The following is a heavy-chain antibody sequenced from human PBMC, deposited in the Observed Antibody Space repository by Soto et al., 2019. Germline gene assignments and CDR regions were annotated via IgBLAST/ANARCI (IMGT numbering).Heavy chain of an antibody. CDR1: GYTFNRYA. D-gene: IGHD2-15*01. CDR3: ARDIQDCSGGSCGYYFDY. V-gene: IGHV1-3*04. CDR2: ISTSSGDT. Sequence: QVHLVQSGAEVKKPGASVKVSCKASGYTFNRYAIHWVRQAPGQSLEGMGWISTSSGDTKYSEKIQGRATITRDTSASTAYLELGSLSSEDTAVCYCARDIQDCSGGSCGYYFDYWGQGTLVTVSA. J-gene: IGHJ4*02.